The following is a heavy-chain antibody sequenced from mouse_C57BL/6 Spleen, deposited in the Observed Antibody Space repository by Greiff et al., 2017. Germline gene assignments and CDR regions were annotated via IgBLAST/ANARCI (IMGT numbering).Heavy chain of an antibody. D-gene: IGHD2-12*01. J-gene: IGHJ2*01. CDR3: TSREIPLRREGTGLDY. CDR2: IDPETGGT. CDR1: GYTFTDYE. Sequence: VQLQQSGAELVRPGASVTLSCKASGYTFTDYEMHWVKQTPVHGLEWIGAIDPETGGTAYNQKFKGKAILTADKSSSTAYMELRSLTSEDSAVYYCTSREIPLRREGTGLDYWGQGTTLTVSS. V-gene: IGHV1-15*01.